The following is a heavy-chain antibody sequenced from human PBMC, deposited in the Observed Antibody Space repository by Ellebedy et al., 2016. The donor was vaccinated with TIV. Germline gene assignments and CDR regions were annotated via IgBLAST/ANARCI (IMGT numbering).Heavy chain of an antibody. CDR2: IYYTGIT. CDR1: GGSISSSSHY. CDR3: ARQGPSITMVRGVNWFDP. Sequence: SETLSLTCSVSGGSISSSSHYWGWIRQPPGKGLEWIGSIYYTGITFYNPSLKRRFTISVDTSKNQFSLNLNSLTAADTAVYYCARQGPSITMVRGVNWFDPWGQGTLVTVSS. D-gene: IGHD3-10*01. V-gene: IGHV4-39*01. J-gene: IGHJ5*02.